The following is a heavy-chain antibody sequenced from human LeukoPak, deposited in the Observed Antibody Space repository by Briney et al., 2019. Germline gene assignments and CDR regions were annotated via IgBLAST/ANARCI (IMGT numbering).Heavy chain of an antibody. V-gene: IGHV3-15*01. CDR1: DDSISNYY. CDR2: IKSKTDGGTT. J-gene: IGHJ4*02. CDR3: TTEGARSSSGWYSIGFY. Sequence: PSETLSLTCTVSDDSISNYYWSWVRQAPGKGLEWVGRIKSKTDGGTTDYAAPVKGRFTISRDDSKNTLYLQMNSLKTEDTAVYYCTTEGARSSSGWYSIGFYWGQGTLVTVSS. D-gene: IGHD6-19*01.